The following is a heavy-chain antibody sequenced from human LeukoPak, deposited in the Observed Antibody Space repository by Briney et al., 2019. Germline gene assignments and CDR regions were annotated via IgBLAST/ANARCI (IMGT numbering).Heavy chain of an antibody. V-gene: IGHV3-7*01. D-gene: IGHD3-10*01. J-gene: IGHJ4*02. CDR3: ARDLRGSRLLWFGELSTFDY. CDR2: MKQDGSEK. Sequence: GGSLRLSCAASGFTFSSYWMSWVRQAPGKGLEWVANMKQDGSEKYYVDSVKGRFTISRDNAKNSLYLQMNSLRAEDTAVYYCARDLRGSRLLWFGELSTFDYWGQGTLVTVSS. CDR1: GFTFSSYW.